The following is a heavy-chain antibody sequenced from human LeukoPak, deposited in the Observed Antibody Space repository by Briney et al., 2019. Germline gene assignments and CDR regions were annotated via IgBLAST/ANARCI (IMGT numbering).Heavy chain of an antibody. V-gene: IGHV3-30*02. Sequence: GGSLRLSCAASGFTFSSYGMHWVRQAPGKGLEWVAFIRCDGSNKYYADSVKGRFTISRDNSKNTLYLQMNSLRAEDTAVYYCAKDSKVRIAAAGTGYWGQGTLVTVSS. CDR2: IRCDGSNK. CDR1: GFTFSSYG. J-gene: IGHJ4*02. D-gene: IGHD6-13*01. CDR3: AKDSKVRIAAAGTGY.